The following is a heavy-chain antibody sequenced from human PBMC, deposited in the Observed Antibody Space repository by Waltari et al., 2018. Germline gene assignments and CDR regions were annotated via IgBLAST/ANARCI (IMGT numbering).Heavy chain of an antibody. J-gene: IGHJ3*02. CDR1: GYTFTGYY. CDR3: ARPYIAAAGSDAFDI. V-gene: IGHV1-2*02. D-gene: IGHD6-13*01. CDR2: INPNSGGT. Sequence: QVQLVQSGAEVKKPGASVKVSCKASGYTFTGYYMHWVRQAPGQGLEWRGWINPNSGGTNYAQKFQGRVTMTRDTSISTAYMELSRLRSDDTAVYYCARPYIAAAGSDAFDIWGQGTMVTVSS.